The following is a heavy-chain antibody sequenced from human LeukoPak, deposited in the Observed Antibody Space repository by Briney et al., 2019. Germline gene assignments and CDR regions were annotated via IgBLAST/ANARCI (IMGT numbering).Heavy chain of an antibody. CDR1: GYTFTGYY. Sequence: ASVKVSCKASGYTFTGYYMHWVRQAPGQGLEWMGRITVYNGETDYAQKFQDRVTMTTDTSTTTAYMELRSLNSEDTAVYYRARDGISRSFDYLPTFSVVAYFDSWGQGTLVTVSS. D-gene: IGHD3-9*01. V-gene: IGHV1-18*04. CDR3: ARDGISRSFDYLPTFSVVAYFDS. CDR2: ITVYNGET. J-gene: IGHJ4*02.